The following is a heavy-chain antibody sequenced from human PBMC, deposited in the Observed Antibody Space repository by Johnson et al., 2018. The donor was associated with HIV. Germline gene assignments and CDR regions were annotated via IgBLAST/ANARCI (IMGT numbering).Heavy chain of an antibody. CDR1: GFTFSDHY. D-gene: IGHD2-2*01. Sequence: VQLVESGGGLVQPGGSLRLSCAVSGFTFSDHYMDWVRQAPGKGLEWVGRSRREANSYTTEYAASVKGRFTISRDESKNSLYLQMNSLKTEDPAVYYCAKPYCSSSICSFDIWGQGTMVTVSS. CDR2: SRREANSYTT. V-gene: IGHV3-72*01. J-gene: IGHJ3*02. CDR3: AKPYCSSSICSFDI.